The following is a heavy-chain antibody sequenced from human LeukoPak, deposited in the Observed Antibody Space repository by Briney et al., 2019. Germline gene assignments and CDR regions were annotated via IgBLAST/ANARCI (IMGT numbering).Heavy chain of an antibody. D-gene: IGHD3-22*01. CDR1: GFTFSSYE. Sequence: GGSLRLSCAASGFTFSSYEMNWVRQAPGKGLEWVSYISSSGSTIYYADSVKGRLTISRDNAKNSLYLQMNSLRAEDTAVYYCARDLDITMIVGPLDYWGQGTLVTVSS. V-gene: IGHV3-48*03. CDR2: ISSSGSTI. J-gene: IGHJ4*02. CDR3: ARDLDITMIVGPLDY.